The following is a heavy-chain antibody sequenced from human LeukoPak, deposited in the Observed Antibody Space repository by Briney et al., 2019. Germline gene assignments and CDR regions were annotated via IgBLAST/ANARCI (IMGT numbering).Heavy chain of an antibody. J-gene: IGHJ4*02. CDR3: ARDGDYDSSGYPHGSDY. V-gene: IGHV1-69*04. D-gene: IGHD3-22*01. CDR2: IIPILGIA. Sequence: GASVKVSCKASGYTFTGYYMHWVRQAPGQGLEWMGRIIPILGIANYAQKFQGRVTITADKSTSTAYMELSSLRSEDTAVYYCARDGDYDSSGYPHGSDYWGQGTLVTVSS. CDR1: GYTFTGYY.